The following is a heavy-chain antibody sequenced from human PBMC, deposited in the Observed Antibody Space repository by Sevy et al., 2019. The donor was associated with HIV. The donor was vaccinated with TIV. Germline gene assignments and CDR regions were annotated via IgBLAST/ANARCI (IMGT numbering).Heavy chain of an antibody. D-gene: IGHD1-1*01. Sequence: ASVKVSCKASGYTFTSYGISWERQAPGRGLEWMGWISPYNGKTNYAQKLQGRVTMTTDTSTSTAYMEVRSLRSDDTAVYYCARGYNWNINFDYWGQGTLVTVSS. CDR3: ARGYNWNINFDY. J-gene: IGHJ4*02. V-gene: IGHV1-18*01. CDR1: GYTFTSYG. CDR2: ISPYNGKT.